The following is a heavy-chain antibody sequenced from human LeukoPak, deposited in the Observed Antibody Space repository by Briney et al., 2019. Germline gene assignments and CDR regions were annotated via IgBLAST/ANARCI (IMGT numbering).Heavy chain of an antibody. CDR2: IYTSGST. CDR3: ARDHSLFDY. J-gene: IGHJ4*02. V-gene: IGHV4-61*02. Sequence: SETLSLTCTVSGGSVRPGNYYWTWIRQPAGSGLEWIGRIYTSGSTNYNPSLKSRVTMSVDTSKNQFSLKLTSVTAADTAVYYCARDHSLFDYWGQGTLVTVSS. D-gene: IGHD2-21*01. CDR1: GGSVRPGNYY.